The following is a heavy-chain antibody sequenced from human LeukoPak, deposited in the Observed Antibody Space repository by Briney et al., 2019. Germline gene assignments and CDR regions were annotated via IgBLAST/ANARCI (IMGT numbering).Heavy chain of an antibody. V-gene: IGHV3-7*01. CDR1: GFTFSSYW. CDR3: ARDNCSGGSCYSDY. D-gene: IGHD2-15*01. J-gene: IGHJ4*02. CDR2: IKQDGSEK. Sequence: GGSLRLSCAASGFTFSSYWMSWVRQAPGKGLEWGANIKQDGSEKYYVDSVKGRFTISRDNAKNSLYLQMNSPRAEDTAVYYCARDNCSGGSCYSDYWGQGTLVTVSS.